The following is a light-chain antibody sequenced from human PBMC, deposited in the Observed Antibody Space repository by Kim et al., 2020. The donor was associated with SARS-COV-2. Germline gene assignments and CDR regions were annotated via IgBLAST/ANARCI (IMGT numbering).Light chain of an antibody. J-gene: IGKJ1*01. CDR1: QSINRY. CDR3: QHSYNTPRT. CDR2: GAS. Sequence: DIQMTQSPSSLSASVGDRVAITCRASQSINRYLNWYQQKPGKAPKLLIYGASSLQSGVPSRFSGSGSGTDFTLTISSLQPEDFATYYCQHSYNTPRTFGQGTKVDIK. V-gene: IGKV1-39*01.